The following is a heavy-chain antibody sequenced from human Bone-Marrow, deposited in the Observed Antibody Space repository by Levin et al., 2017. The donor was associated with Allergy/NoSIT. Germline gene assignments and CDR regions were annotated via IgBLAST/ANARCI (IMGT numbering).Heavy chain of an antibody. CDR1: GFSEFTFSNYR. CDR2: ISGSSSYI. D-gene: IGHD3-10*01. CDR3: ARDSASGSYYNWYFDL. Sequence: PGGSLRLSCAASGFSEFTFSNYRMNWVRQAPGKGLEWVSSISGSSSYIYYADSLKGRFTISRDNAKKSLYLQMNSLRADDTAVYYCARDSASGSYYNWYFDLWGRGTLVTVSS. V-gene: IGHV3-21*01. J-gene: IGHJ2*01.